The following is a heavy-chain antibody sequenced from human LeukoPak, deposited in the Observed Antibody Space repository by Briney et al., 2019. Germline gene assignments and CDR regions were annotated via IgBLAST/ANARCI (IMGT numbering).Heavy chain of an antibody. V-gene: IGHV1-18*01. CDR3: ARTQKQWLVPTVPDY. D-gene: IGHD6-19*01. CDR2: FDPEDGET. CDR1: GGTFSSYA. J-gene: IGHJ4*02. Sequence: ASVEVSCKASGGTFSSYAISWVRQAPGKGLEWMGGFDPEDGETIYAQKLQGRVTMTTDTSTSTAYMELRSLRSDDTAVYYCARTQKQWLVPTVPDYWGQGTLVTVSS.